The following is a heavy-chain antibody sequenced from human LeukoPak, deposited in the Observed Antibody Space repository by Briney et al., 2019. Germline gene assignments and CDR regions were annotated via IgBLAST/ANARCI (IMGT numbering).Heavy chain of an antibody. J-gene: IGHJ4*02. Sequence: PSETLSLTCTVSGGSISSGDYYRSWIRQPPGKGLEWIGYIYYSGSTYYNPSLKSRVTISVDTSKNQFSLKLSSVTAADTAVYYCARESLAREGAFDYWGQGTLVTVSS. CDR3: ARESLAREGAFDY. CDR1: GGSISSGDYY. CDR2: IYYSGST. D-gene: IGHD1-26*01. V-gene: IGHV4-30-4*01.